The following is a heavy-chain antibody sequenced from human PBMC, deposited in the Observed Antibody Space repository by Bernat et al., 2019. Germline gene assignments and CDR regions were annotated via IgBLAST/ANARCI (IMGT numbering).Heavy chain of an antibody. CDR3: ARIQGYDYIWGSYRYGHWFDP. V-gene: IGHV2-26*01. J-gene: IGHJ5*02. Sequence: QVTLKESGPVLVKPTETLTLTCTVSGFSLSNARMGVSWIRQPPGKALEWLAHIFSNDEKSYSTSLKSRLTISKDTSKSQVVLTMTNMDPVDTATYYCARIQGYDYIWGSYRYGHWFDPWGQGTLVNVSS. D-gene: IGHD3-16*02. CDR1: GFSLSNARMG. CDR2: IFSNDEK.